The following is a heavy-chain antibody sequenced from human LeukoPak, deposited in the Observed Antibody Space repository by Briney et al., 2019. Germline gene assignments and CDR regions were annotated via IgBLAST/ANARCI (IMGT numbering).Heavy chain of an antibody. Sequence: GGSLRLSCAASGFTFSSYWMSWVRQVPGKGLEWVANIDQDGSEKYYVDSVKGRFTISRVNAKNTLYLQMNSLRVEDTAVYFCVRMAAGPRWGQGTLVTVSS. V-gene: IGHV3-7*01. J-gene: IGHJ4*02. D-gene: IGHD5-24*01. CDR3: VRMAAGPR. CDR1: GFTFSSYW. CDR2: IDQDGSEK.